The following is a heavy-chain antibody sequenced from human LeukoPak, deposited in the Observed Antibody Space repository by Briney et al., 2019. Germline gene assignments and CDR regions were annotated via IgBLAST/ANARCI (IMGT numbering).Heavy chain of an antibody. D-gene: IGHD1-14*01. CDR3: AREGLDRGYFDY. V-gene: IGHV3-48*03. J-gene: IGHJ4*02. CDR2: ISSSGSTI. Sequence: PGGSLRLSCAASRFTFSSYEMNWVRQAPGKGLEWVSYISSSGSTIYYADSVKGRFTISRDNAKNSLYLQMNSLRAEDTAVYYCAREGLDRGYFDYWGQGSLATVSS. CDR1: RFTFSSYE.